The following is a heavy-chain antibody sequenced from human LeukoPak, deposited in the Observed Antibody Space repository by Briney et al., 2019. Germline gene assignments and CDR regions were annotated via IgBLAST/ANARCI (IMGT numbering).Heavy chain of an antibody. CDR2: ISSSGSTI. CDR3: ARDIADMPGRDSYGYDY. CDR1: GFTFSNYG. D-gene: IGHD5-18*01. Sequence: QPGGSLRLSCAASGFTFSNYGMNWVRQAPGKGLEWISYISSSGSTIWYADSVKGRFTISRDNAKNSLYLQMNSLRAEDSAVYYCARDIADMPGRDSYGYDYWGQGILVTVSS. J-gene: IGHJ4*02. V-gene: IGHV3-48*03.